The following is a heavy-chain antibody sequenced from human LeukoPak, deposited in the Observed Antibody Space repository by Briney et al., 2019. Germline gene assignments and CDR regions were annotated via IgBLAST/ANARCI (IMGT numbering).Heavy chain of an antibody. Sequence: GGSLRLSCAASGFTFSSYAMSWVRQAPGKGLEWVSAISGSGGSTYYADSVKGRFTISRDNSKNTLYLQVNSLRAEDTAVYYCAKGCRHYDFWSGYYPTDLFYFDYWGQGTLVTVSS. J-gene: IGHJ4*02. CDR1: GFTFSSYA. D-gene: IGHD3-3*01. V-gene: IGHV3-23*01. CDR2: ISGSGGST. CDR3: AKGCRHYDFWSGYYPTDLFYFDY.